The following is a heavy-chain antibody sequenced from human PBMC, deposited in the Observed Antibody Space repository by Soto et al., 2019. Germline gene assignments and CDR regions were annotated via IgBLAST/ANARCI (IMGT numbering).Heavy chain of an antibody. D-gene: IGHD6-19*01. J-gene: IGHJ6*02. CDR2: IYHSGST. V-gene: IGHV4-30-2*01. CDR1: GGSISSGGYS. Sequence: SETLSLTCAVSGGSISSGGYSWSWIRQPPGKGLEWIGYIYHSGSTYYNPSLKSRVTISVDRSKNQFSLKLSSVTAADTAVYYCARDRGIAVAGHYYYYGMDVWGQGTTVNAP. CDR3: ARDRGIAVAGHYYYYGMDV.